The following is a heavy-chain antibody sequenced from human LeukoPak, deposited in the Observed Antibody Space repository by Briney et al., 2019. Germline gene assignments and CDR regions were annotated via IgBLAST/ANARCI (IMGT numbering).Heavy chain of an antibody. D-gene: IGHD3-22*01. Sequence: GRSLRLSCAASGFTFSSYGMHWVRQAAGKGLEWVAVMSSDGSNKYYADSVKGRFTISRDNSKNTLYLQMNSLRAEDTAVYYCAKDGPYYYDTPTYWYFDLWGRGTLVTVSS. CDR2: MSSDGSNK. J-gene: IGHJ2*01. CDR3: AKDGPYYYDTPTYWYFDL. CDR1: GFTFSSYG. V-gene: IGHV3-30*18.